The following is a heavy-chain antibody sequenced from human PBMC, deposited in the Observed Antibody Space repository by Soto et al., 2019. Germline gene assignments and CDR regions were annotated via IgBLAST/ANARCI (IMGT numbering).Heavy chain of an antibody. Sequence: QVQLQESGPGLVKPSETLSLTCTVSGGSISSYYWSWIRQPPGKGLEWIGFIFYSGSTSYNPSLKSRVTISIDTSEYQFSLKLNSVTAADTDVYYCASMIGNPVLSFDSWGQGPLVAVSS. V-gene: IGHV4-59*01. CDR3: ASMIGNPVLSFDS. J-gene: IGHJ5*01. CDR2: IFYSGST. D-gene: IGHD3-10*02. CDR1: GGSISSYY.